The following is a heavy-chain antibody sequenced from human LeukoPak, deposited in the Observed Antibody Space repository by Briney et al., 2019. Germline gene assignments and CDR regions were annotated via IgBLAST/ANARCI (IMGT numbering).Heavy chain of an antibody. D-gene: IGHD3-16*01. V-gene: IGHV5-51*01. CDR2: IYPGDSDT. CDR1: GYSITSYW. J-gene: IGHJ4*02. CDR3: ARGVGGKQFDF. Sequence: GESLKISCKSSGYSITSYWIGWVRQMPGKGLEWMGIIYPGDSDTRYSPSFQGQVTISADNSTAYLQWSSLKVSDTAMYYCARGVGGKQFDFWGQGTLVTVSS.